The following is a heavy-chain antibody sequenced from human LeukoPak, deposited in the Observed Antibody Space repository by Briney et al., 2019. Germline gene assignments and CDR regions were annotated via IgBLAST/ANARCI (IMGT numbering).Heavy chain of an antibody. D-gene: IGHD3/OR15-3a*01. V-gene: IGHV1-24*01. CDR1: GYTLTELS. Sequence: ASVKVSCKVSGYTLTELSMHWVRQAPGKGLEWMGGLDPEDGETIYAQKFQGRVTMTEDTSTDTAYMELSSLRSEDTAVYYCATVWTDSRLPEPPHYWGQGTLVTVSS. CDR2: LDPEDGET. CDR3: ATVWTDSRLPEPPHY. J-gene: IGHJ4*02.